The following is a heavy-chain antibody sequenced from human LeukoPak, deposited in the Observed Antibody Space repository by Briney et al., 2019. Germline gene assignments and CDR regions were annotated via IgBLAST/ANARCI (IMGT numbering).Heavy chain of an antibody. J-gene: IGHJ1*01. CDR3: AREVDTYVEYFQH. CDR1: GFTFSSYA. CDR2: ISYDGSNK. Sequence: GRSLRLTCAASGFTFSSYAMHWVRQAPGKGLEWVAVISYDGSNKYYADSVKGRFTISRDNSKNTLYLKMSSLRAEDTAVYYCAREVDTYVEYFQHWGQGTLVTVSS. D-gene: IGHD5-18*01. V-gene: IGHV3-30-3*01.